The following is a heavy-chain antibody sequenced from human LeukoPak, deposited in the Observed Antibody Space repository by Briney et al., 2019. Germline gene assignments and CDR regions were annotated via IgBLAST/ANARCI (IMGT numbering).Heavy chain of an antibody. CDR3: AKDGGDGYNWKPSGFDY. D-gene: IGHD5-24*01. J-gene: IGHJ4*02. CDR1: GFTFDDYA. Sequence: GGSLRLSCAASGFTFDDYAMHWVRQAPGKGLEWVSGICWNSGSIGYADSVKGRFTISRDNAKNSLYLQMNSLRAEDTALYYCAKDGGDGYNWKPSGFDYWGQGTLVTVSS. V-gene: IGHV3-9*01. CDR2: ICWNSGSI.